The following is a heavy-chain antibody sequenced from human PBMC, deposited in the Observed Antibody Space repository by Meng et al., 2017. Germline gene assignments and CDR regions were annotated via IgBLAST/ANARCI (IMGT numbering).Heavy chain of an antibody. CDR1: GGNFSSYA. Sequence: QVQLGPSGAEAKKPGSVVKGSCKVSGGNFSSYAISWGAQAPGQGLEWMGGIIPIFATANYAQKFQGRVTITADESTSTAYMELSSLRSEDTAVYYCAKEVDNWFDPWGQGTLVTVSS. J-gene: IGHJ5*02. CDR3: AKEVDNWFDP. D-gene: IGHD2-15*01. CDR2: IIPIFATA. V-gene: IGHV1-69*01.